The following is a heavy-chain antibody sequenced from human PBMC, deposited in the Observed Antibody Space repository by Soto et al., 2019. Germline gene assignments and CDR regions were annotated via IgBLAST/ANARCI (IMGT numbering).Heavy chain of an antibody. CDR2: ISYSGST. V-gene: IGHV4-61*01. CDR1: GASVSSDSSS. CDR3: ARDPLIIFPPAASLDPDYYFYGMDV. D-gene: IGHD2-2*01. Sequence: SETLSLTCTVSGASVSSDSSSWSWIRQPPGKGLEWIGYISYSGSTSYNPSLKSRVAISLDTSKNQFSLKLRSVTAADTAVYYCARDPLIIFPPAASLDPDYYFYGMDVWGRGTAVTVSS. J-gene: IGHJ6*02.